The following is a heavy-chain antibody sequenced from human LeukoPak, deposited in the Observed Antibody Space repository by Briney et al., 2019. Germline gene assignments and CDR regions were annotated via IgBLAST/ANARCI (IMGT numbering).Heavy chain of an antibody. Sequence: GGSLRLSCAASGFTVSSNYMSWVRQAPGKGLEWVSVIYSGGSTYYADSVKGRFTISRDNSKNTLYLQMNSLRAEDTAVYYCVRVLVRGVTDYWGQGTLVTVSS. J-gene: IGHJ4*02. D-gene: IGHD3-10*01. CDR3: VRVLVRGVTDY. V-gene: IGHV3-66*01. CDR2: IYSGGST. CDR1: GFTVSSNY.